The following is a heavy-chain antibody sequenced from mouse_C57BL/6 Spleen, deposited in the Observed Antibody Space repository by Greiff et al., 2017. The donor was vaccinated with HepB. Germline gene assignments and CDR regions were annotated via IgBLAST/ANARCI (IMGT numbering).Heavy chain of an antibody. Sequence: VKLVESGAELARPGASVKMSCKASGYTFTSYTMHWVKQRPGQGLEWIGYINPSSGYTKYNQKFKDKATLTADKSSSTAYMQLSSLTSEDSAVYYCARWDYGYYYAMDYWGQGTSVTVSS. D-gene: IGHD1-1*01. CDR1: GYTFTSYT. J-gene: IGHJ4*01. V-gene: IGHV1-4*01. CDR2: INPSSGYT. CDR3: ARWDYGYYYAMDY.